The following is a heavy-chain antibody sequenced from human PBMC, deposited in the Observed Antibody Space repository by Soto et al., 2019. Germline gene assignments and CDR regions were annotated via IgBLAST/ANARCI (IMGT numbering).Heavy chain of an antibody. D-gene: IGHD3-9*01. J-gene: IGHJ6*02. Sequence: ASVQVSCKASGYTFTNYDINWVRQATGQGLEWMGWKNTKSGNTGYAQKFQGRVTMTRNTYISTVNMELSSQPAKDAAVHDCARGLDVRDFDLSLALGGMDVWGQGTTVTVSS. CDR1: GYTFTNYD. V-gene: IGHV1-8*01. CDR3: ARGLDVRDFDLSLALGGMDV. CDR2: KNTKSGNT.